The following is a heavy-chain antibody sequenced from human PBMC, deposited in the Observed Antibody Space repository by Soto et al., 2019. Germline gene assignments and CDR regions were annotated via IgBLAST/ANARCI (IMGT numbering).Heavy chain of an antibody. CDR1: GYTFTTYG. CDR2: ISPYNGDT. CDR3: ARTPRAQMIVLESATRFDY. Sequence: ASVKVSCKASGYTFTTYGFNWVRQAPGQGLEWMGWISPYNGDTNYAQNFQGRVTLITDTSTSTAYMELRSLTSDDTAVYYCARTPRAQMIVLESATRFDYWGQGTLVTVSS. D-gene: IGHD2-15*01. V-gene: IGHV1-18*04. J-gene: IGHJ4*02.